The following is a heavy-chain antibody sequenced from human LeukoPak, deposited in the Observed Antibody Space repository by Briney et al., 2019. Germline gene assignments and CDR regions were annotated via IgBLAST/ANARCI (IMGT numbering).Heavy chain of an antibody. CDR3: AKGPMIVVELDY. CDR1: GFTFSSYA. CDR2: ISGSGGST. Sequence: PEGSLRLSCAASGFTFSSYAMSWVRQAPGKGLEWVSAISGSGGSTYYADSVKGRFTISRDNSKNTLYLQMNSLRAEDTAVYYCAKGPMIVVELDYWGQGTLVTVSS. D-gene: IGHD3-22*01. V-gene: IGHV3-23*01. J-gene: IGHJ4*02.